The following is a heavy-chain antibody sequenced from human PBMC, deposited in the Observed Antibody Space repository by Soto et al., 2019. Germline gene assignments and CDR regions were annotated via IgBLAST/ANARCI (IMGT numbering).Heavy chain of an antibody. V-gene: IGHV1-18*01. CDR2: ISAYNGNT. Sequence: ASVKVSCKASGYTFTSYGISWVRQAPGQGLEWMGWISAYNGNTNYAQKLQGRVTMTTDTSTSTAYMELGSLRSDDTAVYYCARGYCSSTSCYFRWFDPWGQGTLVTVSS. J-gene: IGHJ5*02. CDR1: GYTFTSYG. CDR3: ARGYCSSTSCYFRWFDP. D-gene: IGHD2-2*01.